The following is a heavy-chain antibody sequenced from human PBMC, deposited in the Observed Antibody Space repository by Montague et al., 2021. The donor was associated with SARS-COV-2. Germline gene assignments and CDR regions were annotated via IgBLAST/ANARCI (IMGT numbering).Heavy chain of an antibody. CDR3: ARSWGQWPLWGYYFDY. CDR2: IYYSGXT. D-gene: IGHD6-19*01. CDR1: GGSISSSSYD. V-gene: IGHV4-39*01. Sequence: SETLSLTCTVAGGSISSSSYDWGWIRQPAGKGLEWFGGIYYSGXTXYXXXXKXRVTISVDTSKNQCSLKLSSVTAADTAVYYCARSWGQWPLWGYYFDYWGQGTLVTVSS. J-gene: IGHJ4*02.